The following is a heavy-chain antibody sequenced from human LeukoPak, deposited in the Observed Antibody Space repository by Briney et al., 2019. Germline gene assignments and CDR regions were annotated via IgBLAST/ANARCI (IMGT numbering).Heavy chain of an antibody. V-gene: IGHV3-23*01. CDR3: AKVMFDSWSGYHPSYYYYGMDV. J-gene: IGHJ6*02. Sequence: GGSLRLSCAASGFTFSSYAMSWVRQAPGKGLEWVSAISGSGGSTYYADSVKGRFTISRDNSKNTLYLQMNSLRAEDTAVYYCAKVMFDSWSGYHPSYYYYGMDVWGQGTTVTVSS. CDR2: ISGSGGST. D-gene: IGHD3-3*01. CDR1: GFTFSSYA.